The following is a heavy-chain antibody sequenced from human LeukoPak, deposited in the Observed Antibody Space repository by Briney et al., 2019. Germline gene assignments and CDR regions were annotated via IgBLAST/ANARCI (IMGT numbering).Heavy chain of an antibody. CDR2: ISYDGSNK. J-gene: IGHJ6*03. CDR3: AKCFKLELYYYYYMDV. V-gene: IGHV3-30-3*02. CDR1: GFTFSNYA. Sequence: PGGSLRLSCAASGFTFSNYAMHWVRQAPGKGLEWVAVISYDGSNKYYADSVKGRFTISRDNSKNTLYLQMNSLRAEDTAVYYCAKCFKLELYYYYYMDVWGKGTTVTVSS. D-gene: IGHD1-7*01.